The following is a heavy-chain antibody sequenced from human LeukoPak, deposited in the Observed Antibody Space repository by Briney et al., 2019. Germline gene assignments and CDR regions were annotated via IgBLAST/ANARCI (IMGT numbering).Heavy chain of an antibody. J-gene: IGHJ4*02. CDR3: ASDKYYYDSTGYYPDY. CDR2: INPNSGGT. D-gene: IGHD3-22*01. CDR1: GYTFTGYY. V-gene: IGHV1-2*02. Sequence: ASVKVSCKASGYTFTGYYMHWVRQAPGQGLEWMGWINPNSGGTNYAQKFQGRVTMTRDTSISTAYMELSRLRSDDTAVYYCASDKYYYDSTGYYPDYWGQGTLVTVSS.